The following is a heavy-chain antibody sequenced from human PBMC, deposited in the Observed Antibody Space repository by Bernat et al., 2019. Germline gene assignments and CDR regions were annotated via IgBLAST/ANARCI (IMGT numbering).Heavy chain of an antibody. D-gene: IGHD3-16*01. CDR1: GFTFSSYS. Sequence: EVQLVESGGGLVKPGGSLRLSCAASGFTFSSYSMNWVRQAPGKGLEWVSSISSSSSYIYYADSVKGRFTISRDNAKNSLYLQMNSLRAEDTAVYYCARGRDYVWGRYRTFDYWGQGTLVTVSS. CDR3: ARGRDYVWGRYRTFDY. CDR2: ISSSSSYI. J-gene: IGHJ4*02. V-gene: IGHV3-21*01.